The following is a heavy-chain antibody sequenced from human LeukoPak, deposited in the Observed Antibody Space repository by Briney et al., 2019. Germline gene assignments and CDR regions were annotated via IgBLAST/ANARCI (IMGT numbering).Heavy chain of an antibody. V-gene: IGHV4-39*01. Sequence: KPSETLSLTCTVSGGPITRSAYYWVWVRQSPRRGLEWLGSIYSNGDTYYNPSFESRVTIAIETSKNQFSLKMTSVTAADTAAYYCTSRGFRLPPDAFDVWGQGTRVAVSS. CDR2: IYSNGDT. CDR1: GGPITRSAYY. J-gene: IGHJ3*01. D-gene: IGHD5-24*01. CDR3: TSRGFRLPPDAFDV.